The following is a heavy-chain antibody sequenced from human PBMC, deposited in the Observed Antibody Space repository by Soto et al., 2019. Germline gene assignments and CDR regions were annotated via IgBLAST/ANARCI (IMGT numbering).Heavy chain of an antibody. CDR2: IYYSGST. CDR1: GGSISSYY. J-gene: IGHJ5*02. CDR3: ASLGYCSGGSCYPNWFDP. Sequence: QVQLQESGPGLVKPSETLSLTCTVSGGSISSYYWSWIRQPPGKGLEWIGYIYYSGSTNYNPSLKSRVIISVDPSKNQFSLKLSSVTAADTAVYHCASLGYCSGGSCYPNWFDPWGQGTLVTVSS. D-gene: IGHD2-15*01. V-gene: IGHV4-59*08.